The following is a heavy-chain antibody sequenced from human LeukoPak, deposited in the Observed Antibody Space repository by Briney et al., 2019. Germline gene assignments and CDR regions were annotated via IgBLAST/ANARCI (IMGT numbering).Heavy chain of an antibody. V-gene: IGHV3-48*01. CDR1: GFTFSNDR. Sequence: GGSLRLSCAAPGFTFSNDRMNWVRQAPGKGLEWVSFISNLSRNIYYADSVKGRFTISRDNSKNSLYLQMNSLRAEDTAVYYCAKGPLPWEFHYWGQGTLVTVSS. J-gene: IGHJ4*02. CDR3: AKGPLPWEFHY. CDR2: ISNLSRNI. D-gene: IGHD1-26*01.